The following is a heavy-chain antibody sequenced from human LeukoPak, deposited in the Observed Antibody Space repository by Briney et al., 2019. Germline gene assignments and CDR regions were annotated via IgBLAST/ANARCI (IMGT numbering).Heavy chain of an antibody. CDR2: ISGSGGST. CDR3: AKDPGNNNWSYWYFDI. V-gene: IGHV3-23*01. D-gene: IGHD1-1*01. Sequence: GGSLRLSCAASGFTFSSYAMTWVRQAPGKGLEWVSSISGSGGSTYYADSVKGRFTISRNNSKNTLYLQMNSLRAEDTAVYYCAKDPGNNNWSYWYFDIWGRGTLVSVSS. J-gene: IGHJ2*01. CDR1: GFTFSSYA.